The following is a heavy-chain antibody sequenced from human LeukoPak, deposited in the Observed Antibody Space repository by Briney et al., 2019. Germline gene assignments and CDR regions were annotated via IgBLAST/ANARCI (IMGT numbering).Heavy chain of an antibody. Sequence: SETLSLTCTVSGGSISSGGYYWSWIRQHPGKGLEWIGYIYYSGSTDYDPSLKSRVTISVDTSKNQFSLKLSSVTAADTAVYYCARDLSGDYVLGYWGQGTLVTVSS. D-gene: IGHD4-17*01. V-gene: IGHV4-31*03. CDR2: IYYSGST. CDR3: ARDLSGDYVLGY. J-gene: IGHJ4*02. CDR1: GGSISSGGYY.